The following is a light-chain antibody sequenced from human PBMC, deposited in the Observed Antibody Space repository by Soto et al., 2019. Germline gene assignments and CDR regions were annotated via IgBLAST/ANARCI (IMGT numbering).Light chain of an antibody. V-gene: IGKV3-15*01. CDR3: QQYNIWPWT. CDR2: GAS. CDR1: QSVSSSY. Sequence: EVVLTQSPATLSLSPGDRAALSCRASQSVSSSYLAWYQQKPGQAPRLLIIGASDRVTGIPARFSGSGSGTEFTLSISSLQSDDFAVYYCQQYNIWPWTFGQGTKVDIK. J-gene: IGKJ1*01.